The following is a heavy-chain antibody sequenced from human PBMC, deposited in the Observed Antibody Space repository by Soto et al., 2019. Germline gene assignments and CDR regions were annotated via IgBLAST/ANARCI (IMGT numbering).Heavy chain of an antibody. Sequence: VGSVRLSCAASGFTFSTYAMSWVRQAPGKGLEWVSAISDSGGTAFHADPVKGRFTISRENSKSTLYLQMSGLRAEDTAVYYCAKDGCSSTSCYHFDSWGQGTLVTVSS. D-gene: IGHD2-2*01. CDR1: GFTFSTYA. CDR3: AKDGCSSTSCYHFDS. J-gene: IGHJ4*02. V-gene: IGHV3-23*01. CDR2: ISDSGGTA.